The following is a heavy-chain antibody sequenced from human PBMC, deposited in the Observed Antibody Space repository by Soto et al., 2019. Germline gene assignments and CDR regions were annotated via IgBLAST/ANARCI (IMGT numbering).Heavy chain of an antibody. CDR2: IIPIFGTA. CDR3: AREGDGNNHDY. CDR1: GGTFSGYA. V-gene: IGHV1-69*12. J-gene: IGHJ4*02. D-gene: IGHD1-1*01. Sequence: QVQLVQSGAEVKNPGSSVKVSCKASGGTFSGYAIIWVRKAPGQGLEWMGGIIPIFGTANYAQKFQGRVTITADESTSTAYMELSSLRSEDTAVYYCAREGDGNNHDYWGQGTLVTVSS.